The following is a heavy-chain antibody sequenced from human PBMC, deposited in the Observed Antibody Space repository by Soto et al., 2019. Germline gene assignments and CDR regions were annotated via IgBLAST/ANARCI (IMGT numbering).Heavy chain of an antibody. CDR1: GGTFSSYA. V-gene: IGHV1-69*12. CDR2: IIPIFGTA. Sequence: QVQLVQSGAEVKKPGSSVKVSCKASGGTFSSYAISWVRQAPGQGLEWMGGIIPIFGTANYAQKFQGRVTISADESTSTAYKEMSSLRSEDTAVYYGATPPIASVTYYYGMDVWGQGTTVTVSS. D-gene: IGHD2-21*01. CDR3: ATPPIASVTYYYGMDV. J-gene: IGHJ6*02.